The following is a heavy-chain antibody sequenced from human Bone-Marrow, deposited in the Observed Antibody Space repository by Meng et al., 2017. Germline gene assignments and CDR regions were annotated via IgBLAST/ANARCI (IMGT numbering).Heavy chain of an antibody. CDR1: GYPFTGYY. D-gene: IGHD6-13*01. Sequence: ASVKVSCKASGYPFTGYYMHWVRPAPGQGLELMGRINPNSGGTNYAQKFQGRVTMTRDTSISTAYMELSRLRSEDTAVYYCASGGITAAAIDYWGQGTLVTVSS. V-gene: IGHV1-2*06. CDR3: ASGGITAAAIDY. J-gene: IGHJ4*02. CDR2: INPNSGGT.